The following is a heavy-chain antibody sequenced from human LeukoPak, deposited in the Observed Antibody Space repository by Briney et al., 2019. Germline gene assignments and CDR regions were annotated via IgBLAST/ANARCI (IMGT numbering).Heavy chain of an antibody. CDR2: MNPNSGNT. CDR1: GYTFTSYD. V-gene: IGHV1-8*01. D-gene: IGHD3-16*02. J-gene: IGHJ4*02. Sequence: GASVKVSCKASGYTFTSYDINWVRQATGQGLEWMGWMNPNSGNTGYAQKFQGRVTMTRNTSISTAYMELSSLRSEDTAVYYCARKNYDYVWGSYRQDYFDYWGQGTLVTVSS. CDR3: ARKNYDYVWGSYRQDYFDY.